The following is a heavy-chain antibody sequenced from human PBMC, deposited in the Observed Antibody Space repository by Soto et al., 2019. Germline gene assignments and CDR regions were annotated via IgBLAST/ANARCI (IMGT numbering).Heavy chain of an antibody. Sequence: PGGSLRLSCAASGFTFSDYYMSWIRQAPGKGLEWLSYISGDSSHTNYAGSVEGRFTISRDNADNSLYLQMNSLRAEDTAVYYCASLITMLRGISPPDYWGQGTLVTVSS. CDR1: GFTFSDYY. D-gene: IGHD3-10*01. CDR3: ASLITMLRGISPPDY. V-gene: IGHV3-11*06. J-gene: IGHJ4*02. CDR2: ISGDSSHT.